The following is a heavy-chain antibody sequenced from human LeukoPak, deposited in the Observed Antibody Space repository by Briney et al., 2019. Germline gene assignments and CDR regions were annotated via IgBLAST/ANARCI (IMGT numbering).Heavy chain of an antibody. V-gene: IGHV4-61*02. J-gene: IGHJ4*02. D-gene: IGHD1-7*01. CDR1: GGSISSGSYY. Sequence: SEALSLTCTVSGGSISSGSYYWSWIRQPAGKGLEWIGRIFTSGSTNYNPSLKSRVTISADTSKNQFSLKLSSVTAADTAVYYCAKDSQGGTTVDYWGQGILVTVSS. CDR3: AKDSQGGTTVDY. CDR2: IFTSGST.